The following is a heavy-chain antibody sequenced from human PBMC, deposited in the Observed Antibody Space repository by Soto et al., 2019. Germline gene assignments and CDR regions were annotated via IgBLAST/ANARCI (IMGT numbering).Heavy chain of an antibody. J-gene: IGHJ5*02. Sequence: GGSLRLSCAASGFTVSTSQMTWVRQAPGKGLEWVSVIFIGGTTQYAESVKGRFTISRDKSENTVVLQMNSVRAEDTAVYYCARLGPYASGTYSFRHNRFDP. CDR2: IFIGGTT. CDR3: ARLGPYASGTYSFRHNRFDP. D-gene: IGHD3-10*01. V-gene: IGHV3-53*01. CDR1: GFTVSTSQ.